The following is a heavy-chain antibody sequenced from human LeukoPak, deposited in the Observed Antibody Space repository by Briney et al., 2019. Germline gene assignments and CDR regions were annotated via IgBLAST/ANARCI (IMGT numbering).Heavy chain of an antibody. CDR3: ARDPRETTGTQPD. J-gene: IGHJ4*02. CDR1: GFTFSSYS. V-gene: IGHV3-21*01. Sequence: PGGSLRLSCAASGFTFSSYSMNWVRQAPGKGLEWVSSISSSSSYIYYADSVKGRFTISRDNAKNSLYLQMNSLRAEDTAVYYCARDPRETTGTQPDWGQGTLVTVSS. D-gene: IGHD1-1*01. CDR2: ISSSSSYI.